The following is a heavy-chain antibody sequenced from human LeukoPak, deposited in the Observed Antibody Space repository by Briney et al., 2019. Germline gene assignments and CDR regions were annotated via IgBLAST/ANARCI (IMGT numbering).Heavy chain of an antibody. CDR1: GGSISSYY. CDR3: ARDRYYFNF. D-gene: IGHD1-14*01. Sequence: SGTLSLTCTVSGGSISSYYWSWIRQPPGKGLEWIGYIYYSGYTNYNPSLKSRVSISVDTSKNQFSLKVNSVTAADTAVYYCARDRYYFNFWGQGTLVTVSS. J-gene: IGHJ4*02. CDR2: IYYSGYT. V-gene: IGHV4-59*01.